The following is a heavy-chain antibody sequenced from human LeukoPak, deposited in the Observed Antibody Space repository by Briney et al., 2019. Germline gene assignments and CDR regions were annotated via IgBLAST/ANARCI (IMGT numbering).Heavy chain of an antibody. CDR1: GYTFTPCA. J-gene: IGHJ3*02. Sequence: GASVKVSCKTSGYTFTPCAVHWVRQAPGQRLEWMGWIHADSGNTKYSQKLQGRVAIARDTSASTIYMELTSLRIEDTAVYFCTIGRAGEWDAFDIWGLGTMVTVSS. D-gene: IGHD7-27*01. CDR2: IHADSGNT. CDR3: TIGRAGEWDAFDI. V-gene: IGHV1-3*01.